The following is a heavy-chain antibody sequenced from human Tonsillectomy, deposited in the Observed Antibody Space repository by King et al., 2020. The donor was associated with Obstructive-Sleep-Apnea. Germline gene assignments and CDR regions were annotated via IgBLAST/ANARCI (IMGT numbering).Heavy chain of an antibody. CDR1: GYTFTSHD. CDR3: ARVLGYCSCTTWGGVDY. D-gene: IGHD2-2*01. Sequence: VQLVQSGAEVKRPGASVKVSCKASGYTFTSHDINWVRQATGQGLEWMGWMNPNSGSAGFAQKFQGRVTMTRDTSISTAYMELSSLRSEDSAIYYCARVLGYCSCTTWGGVDYWGQGTLVTVSS. CDR2: MNPNSGSA. V-gene: IGHV1-8*02. J-gene: IGHJ4*02.